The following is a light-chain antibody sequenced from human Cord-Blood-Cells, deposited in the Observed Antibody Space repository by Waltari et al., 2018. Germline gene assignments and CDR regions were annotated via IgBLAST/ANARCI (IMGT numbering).Light chain of an antibody. CDR1: SSDVGGYNY. Sequence: QSALTQPRSVSGSPGQSVTISCTGTSSDVGGYNYVSWYQQHPGKAPKLMIYDVSKRPSEVPDRFSGSKSGNTASLTISGLQAEDEADYYCCSYAGSYTYVFETGTKVTVL. CDR3: CSYAGSYTYV. J-gene: IGLJ1*01. CDR2: DVS. V-gene: IGLV2-11*01.